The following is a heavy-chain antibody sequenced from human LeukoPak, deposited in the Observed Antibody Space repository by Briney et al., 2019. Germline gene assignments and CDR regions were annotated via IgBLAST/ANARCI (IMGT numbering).Heavy chain of an antibody. CDR2: ISGSGGST. Sequence: GGSLRLSCAASGFNFSNYAMSWVRQAPGKGLEWVSAISGSGGSTYYADSVKGRFTISRDNSKNTLYLQMNRLRAEDTAVYYCARVGGSSGIQLWFLGDFDYWGQGTLVTVSS. CDR3: ARVGGSSGIQLWFLGDFDY. CDR1: GFNFSNYA. V-gene: IGHV3-23*01. J-gene: IGHJ4*02. D-gene: IGHD5-18*01.